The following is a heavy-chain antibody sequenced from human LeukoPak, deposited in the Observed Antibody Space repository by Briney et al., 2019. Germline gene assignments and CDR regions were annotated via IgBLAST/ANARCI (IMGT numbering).Heavy chain of an antibody. J-gene: IGHJ4*02. D-gene: IGHD4-17*01. V-gene: IGHV1-2*02. CDR1: GYTFKDYY. Sequence: APVKVSCKASGYTFKDYYIHWVRQAPGQGFEWMGWINSKSGGTIFAQRFQGRVTMTRDTSITTLYMELSRLTSDDTAVYYCARRSDYGETPDYWGQGTLITVSS. CDR2: INSKSGGT. CDR3: ARRSDYGETPDY.